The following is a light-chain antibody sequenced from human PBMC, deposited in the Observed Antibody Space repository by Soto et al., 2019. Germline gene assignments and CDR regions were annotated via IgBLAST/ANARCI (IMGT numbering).Light chain of an antibody. CDR1: QDVSSY. CDR2: DAS. V-gene: IGKV3-11*01. CDR3: QQRTNWPIT. Sequence: EIVLTQSPGTLSLSPGERATLSCRASQDVSSYLAWYQQKPGQAPRLLIYDASDRATGIPARFSGTGSGTDFTLTISSLEPEDFALYYCQQRTNWPITFGQGTRLEIK. J-gene: IGKJ5*01.